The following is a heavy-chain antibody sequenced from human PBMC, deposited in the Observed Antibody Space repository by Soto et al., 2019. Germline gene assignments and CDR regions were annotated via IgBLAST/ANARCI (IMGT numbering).Heavy chain of an antibody. Sequence: PSETLSLTCTVSGVSISSGNWWTWVRQTPQRGLEYIGEIFQDGTANYYPSFERRVAISVDTSKNQLSLKLTSVTAADTAVYYCARINGGSPDFWGQGTLVTVSS. CDR1: GVSISSGNW. CDR2: IFQDGTA. V-gene: IGHV4-4*02. D-gene: IGHD2-15*01. CDR3: ARINGGSPDF. J-gene: IGHJ4*02.